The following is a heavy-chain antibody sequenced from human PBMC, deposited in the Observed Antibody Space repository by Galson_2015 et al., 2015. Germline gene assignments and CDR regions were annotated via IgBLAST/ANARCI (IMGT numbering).Heavy chain of an antibody. J-gene: IGHJ6*02. CDR2: INTNTGNP. V-gene: IGHV7-4-1*02. CDR1: GYTFTSYA. Sequence: SVKVSSKASGYTFTSYAMNWVRQAPGQGLEWMGWINTNTGNPTYAQGFTGRFVFSLDTSVSTAYLQISSLKAEDTAVYYCARDLSSSWYSGYYYYGMDVWGQGTTVTVSS. CDR3: ARDLSSSWYSGYYYYGMDV. D-gene: IGHD6-13*01.